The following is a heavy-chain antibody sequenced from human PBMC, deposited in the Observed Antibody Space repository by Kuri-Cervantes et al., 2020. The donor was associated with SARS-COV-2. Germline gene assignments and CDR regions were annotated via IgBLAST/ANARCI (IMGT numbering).Heavy chain of an antibody. Sequence: SETLSLTCTVSGGSISSGGYYWSWIRQHPGKGLEWIGYIYYSGSTYYNPSLKSRVTISVDTSKNQFSLKLSSVTAADTAVYYCARHIPYYDFWSGYYDAFDIWGQGTMVTVSS. D-gene: IGHD3-3*01. V-gene: IGHV4-31*03. J-gene: IGHJ3*02. CDR2: IYYSGST. CDR3: ARHIPYYDFWSGYYDAFDI. CDR1: GGSISSGGYY.